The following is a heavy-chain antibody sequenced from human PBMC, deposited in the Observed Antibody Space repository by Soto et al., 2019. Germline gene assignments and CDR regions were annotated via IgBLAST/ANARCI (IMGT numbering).Heavy chain of an antibody. D-gene: IGHD6-19*01. CDR3: ARARESSCYNWFDP. Sequence: SVKVSCKAAGGTFTTYGISWVRQAPGQVIEWMGGIIPLFGTTNYAQKFKGRVTITADESTSTVYMELSSLRFEDTAIYYCARARESSCYNWFDPWGQGTLVKVSS. J-gene: IGHJ5*02. CDR1: GGTFTTYG. V-gene: IGHV1-69*13. CDR2: IIPLFGTT.